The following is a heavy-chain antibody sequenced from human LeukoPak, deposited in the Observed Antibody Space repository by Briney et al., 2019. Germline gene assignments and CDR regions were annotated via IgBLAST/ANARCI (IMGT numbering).Heavy chain of an antibody. Sequence: ASVKVSCKASGYTFTSYYMHWVRQAPGQGLEWMGIINPSGGSTSYAQKFQGRVTITTDESTSTAYMELSSLRSEDTAVYYCAREREVYGTPGGWFDPWGQGTLVTVSS. CDR1: GYTFTSYY. CDR3: AREREVYGTPGGWFDP. V-gene: IGHV1-46*01. CDR2: INPSGGST. J-gene: IGHJ5*02. D-gene: IGHD2-8*01.